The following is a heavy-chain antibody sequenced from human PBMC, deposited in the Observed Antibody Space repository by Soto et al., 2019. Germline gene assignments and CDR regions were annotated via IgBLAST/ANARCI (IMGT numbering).Heavy chain of an antibody. CDR3: TTDIRWELPLSDH. V-gene: IGHV3-15*01. D-gene: IGHD1-26*01. Sequence: EVQLVESGGGLVKPGESLTLSCAASGFTFSNAWMSWVRQAPGKGLEWVGRIKTRADGGTADYAAPVQVRFTISRDDLTNTLYLHMNSLKTEDTAVYYCTTDIRWELPLSDHWGQGTLVTVSS. CDR2: IKTRADGGTA. CDR1: GFTFSNAW. J-gene: IGHJ4*02.